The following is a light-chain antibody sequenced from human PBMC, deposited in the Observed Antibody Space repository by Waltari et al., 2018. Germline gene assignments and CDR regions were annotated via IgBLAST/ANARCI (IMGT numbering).Light chain of an antibody. Sequence: DIQMTQSPSTLSASVGDRVTITCRASEIITRWLAWYQQKTGKAPKLLIYKAFTLESGVPSRFSGSGSGTEFTLTISSLQPDDFATYYCLQYNTYWTFGQGTRVEIK. CDR2: KAF. J-gene: IGKJ1*01. CDR3: LQYNTYWT. CDR1: EIITRW. V-gene: IGKV1-5*03.